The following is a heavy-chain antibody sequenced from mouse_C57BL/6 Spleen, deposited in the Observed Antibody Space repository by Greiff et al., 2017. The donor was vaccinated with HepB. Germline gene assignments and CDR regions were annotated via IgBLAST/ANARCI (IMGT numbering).Heavy chain of an antibody. CDR2: ISSGSSTI. V-gene: IGHV5-17*01. CDR3: ANSNYNYAMDY. J-gene: IGHJ4*01. Sequence: EVKLVESGGGLVKPGGSLKLSCAASGFTFSDYGMHWVRQAPEKGLEWVAYISSGSSTIYYADTVKGRFTISRDNAKNTLFLQMTSLRSEDTAMYYCANSNYNYAMDYWGQGTSVTVSS. D-gene: IGHD2-5*01. CDR1: GFTFSDYG.